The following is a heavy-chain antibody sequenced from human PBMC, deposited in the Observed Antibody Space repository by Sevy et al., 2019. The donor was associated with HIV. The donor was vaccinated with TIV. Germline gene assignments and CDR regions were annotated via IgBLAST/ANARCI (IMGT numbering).Heavy chain of an antibody. CDR1: GFTFSSYT. Sequence: GGSLRLSCAASGFTFSSYTMNWVRQAPGKGLEWVSSITGGSSYIYYADSVKGRFTISRDNAKNSLYLQMNSLKTEDTAVYYCTTDWRGYCSGGSCYSTADYYGMDVWGQGTTVTVSS. CDR3: TTDWRGYCSGGSCYSTADYYGMDV. CDR2: ITGGSSYI. D-gene: IGHD2-15*01. V-gene: IGHV3-21*03. J-gene: IGHJ6*02.